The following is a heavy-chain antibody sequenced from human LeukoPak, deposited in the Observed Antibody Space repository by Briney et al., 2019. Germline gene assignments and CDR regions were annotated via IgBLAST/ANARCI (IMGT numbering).Heavy chain of an antibody. CDR1: GGSISSYY. CDR3: ARGYCSGGSCYGP. D-gene: IGHD2-15*01. J-gene: IGHJ5*02. V-gene: IGHV4-59*01. Sequence: SETLSLTCTVSGGSISSYYWSWIRQPPGKVLEWIGYIYYSGSTNYNPSLKSRVTISVDTSKNQFSLKLSSVTAADTAVYYCARGYCSGGSCYGPWGQGTLVTVSS. CDR2: IYYSGST.